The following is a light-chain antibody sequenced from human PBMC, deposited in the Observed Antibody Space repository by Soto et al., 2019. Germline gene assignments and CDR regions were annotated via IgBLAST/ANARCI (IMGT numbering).Light chain of an antibody. CDR2: AAS. J-gene: IGKJ1*01. Sequence: IHVSPTPSSLSASVGGRGTITCRASQSISSYLNWYQQKPGKAPKLLIYAASSLQSGVPSRFSGSGSGTDFTLTISSLQPEDFATYYCQQSYSTPRAFGQGTKVDIK. CDR1: QSISSY. CDR3: QQSYSTPRA. V-gene: IGKV1-39*01.